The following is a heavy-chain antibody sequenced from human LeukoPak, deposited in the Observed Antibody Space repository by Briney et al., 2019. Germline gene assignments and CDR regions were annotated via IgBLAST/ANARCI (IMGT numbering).Heavy chain of an antibody. CDR3: ARRFSSRSDGNGYYYGHDAFDV. V-gene: IGHV4-4*07. CDR2: IHTSGST. D-gene: IGHD3-22*01. Sequence: PSETLSLTCTVSGGSISNYHWSWIRQPAGKGLEWIGQIHTSGSTNYNPPLKSRVTMSIDTPENQVSLTIRSVTAADTAIYYCARRFSSRSDGNGYYYGHDAFDVWGQGTLVTVSS. J-gene: IGHJ3*01. CDR1: GGSISNYH.